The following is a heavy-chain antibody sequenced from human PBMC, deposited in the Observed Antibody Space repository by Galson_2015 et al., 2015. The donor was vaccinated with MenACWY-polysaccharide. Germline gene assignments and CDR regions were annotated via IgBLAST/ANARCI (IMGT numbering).Heavy chain of an antibody. CDR2: ISAYNGNT. D-gene: IGHD6-13*01. CDR1: GYTFTSYG. V-gene: IGHV1-18*01. CDR3: ARDEGLYSSSPHLLDV. J-gene: IGHJ6*04. Sequence: SVKVSCKASGYTFTSYGISWVRQAPGQGLEWMGWISAYNGNTNYAQKLQGRVTMTTDTSTSTAYMELRSLRSDDTAVYYCARDEGLYSSSPHLLDVWGKGTTVTVSS.